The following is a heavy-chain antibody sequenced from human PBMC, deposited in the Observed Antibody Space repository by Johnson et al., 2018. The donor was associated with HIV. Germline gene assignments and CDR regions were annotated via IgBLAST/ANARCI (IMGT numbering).Heavy chain of an antibody. CDR3: ARERYGSQAIDAFDI. J-gene: IGHJ3*02. CDR2: ISYHGTNK. V-gene: IGHV3-30-3*01. Sequence: QVQLMESGGGVVQPGRSLRLSCAASGFTFSRYAMHWVRLAPGKGLEWVAVISYHGTNKYYADSVKGRFTNSRDKSKNTLYLQLNSLSAEETAVYHCARERYGSQAIDAFDIWGQGTMVTVSS. CDR1: GFTFSRYA. D-gene: IGHD2-15*01.